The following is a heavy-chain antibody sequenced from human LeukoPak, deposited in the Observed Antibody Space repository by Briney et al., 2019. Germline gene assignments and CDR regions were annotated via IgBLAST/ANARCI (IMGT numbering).Heavy chain of an antibody. CDR1: RYTFTDYY. CDR3: VRHVPSY. J-gene: IGHJ4*02. Sequence: ASLRVSCKASRYTFTDYYIHWVRQAPGQRLEWVGWINSNGSGRIYAQKVHGKVTMSMDTYISRAYVEESTLSSDVRAVYYSVRHVPSYWGQGTLVTVSS. D-gene: IGHD3-16*01. V-gene: IGHV1-2*02. CDR2: INSNGSGR.